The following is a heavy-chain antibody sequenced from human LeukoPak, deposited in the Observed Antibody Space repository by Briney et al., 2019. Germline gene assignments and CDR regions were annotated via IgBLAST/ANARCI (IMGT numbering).Heavy chain of an antibody. V-gene: IGHV5-51*01. J-gene: IGHJ3*02. CDR2: IYPRDSDT. CDR3: ARQGGRVGDAFDI. D-gene: IGHD2-8*02. CDR1: GYSFTSYW. Sequence: GESLKISCEGLGYSFTSYWIGWVRQMPGKGLKWMGIIYPRDSDTRYSPSFQGQVTISADKSISTAYLQWSSLKASDTAMYYCARQGGRVGDAFDIWGQGTMVTVSS.